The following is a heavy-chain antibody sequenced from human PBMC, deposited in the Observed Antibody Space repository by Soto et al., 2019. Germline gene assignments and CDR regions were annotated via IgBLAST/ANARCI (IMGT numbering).Heavy chain of an antibody. J-gene: IGHJ1*01. D-gene: IGHD3-16*01. V-gene: IGHV4-39*01. CDR2: IYYIGTA. CDR1: GGAIRTTYYY. Sequence: SETLSLTCSVSGGAIRTTYYYWGWIRQPPGKGLEWIASIYYIGTAYYNASLQSRATISVDTSKNQFSLNLRSVTAADTAVYYCATIYYESEARWGRGNLVTVSS. CDR3: ATIYYESEAR.